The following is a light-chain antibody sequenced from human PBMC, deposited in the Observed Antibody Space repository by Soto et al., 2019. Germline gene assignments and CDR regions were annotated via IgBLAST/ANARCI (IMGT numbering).Light chain of an antibody. Sequence: QSALTQPASVSGSPGQSITISCTGTSSDVGGYNYVSWYQQHPGKAPKLMIYDVSNRPSGVSNRCSASKSGNTASLTISGLQAEDEADYYCRSYTSSSALYVFGAGTKLTVL. CDR3: RSYTSSSALYV. J-gene: IGLJ1*01. CDR2: DVS. V-gene: IGLV2-14*01. CDR1: SSDVGGYNY.